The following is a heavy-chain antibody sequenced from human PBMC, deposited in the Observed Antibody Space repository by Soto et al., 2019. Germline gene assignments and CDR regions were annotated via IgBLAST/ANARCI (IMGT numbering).Heavy chain of an antibody. Sequence: ASVKVSCKASGGTFSSYAISWVRQAPGQGLEWMGGIIPIFGTANYAQKFQGRVTITADKYTSTAYMELSSLRSEDTAVYYCANVPLGSSGRHPNAFDIWGQGTMVTV. CDR3: ANVPLGSSGRHPNAFDI. CDR1: GGTFSSYA. V-gene: IGHV1-69*06. CDR2: IIPIFGTA. D-gene: IGHD3-22*01. J-gene: IGHJ3*02.